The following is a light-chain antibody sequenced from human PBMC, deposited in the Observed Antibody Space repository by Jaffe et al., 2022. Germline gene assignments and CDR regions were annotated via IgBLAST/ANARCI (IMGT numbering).Light chain of an antibody. CDR2: IVS. Sequence: DIQMTQSPSSLSASVGDRVTITCRASQDIRNSLAWYQQKPGKAPNLLLYIVSRLENGVPPRFSGSGSETDFTLTISSLQPEDFATYYCQQYYRTPYTFGQGTKLEIK. J-gene: IGKJ2*01. CDR3: QQYYRTPYT. V-gene: IGKV1-NL1*01. CDR1: QDIRNS.